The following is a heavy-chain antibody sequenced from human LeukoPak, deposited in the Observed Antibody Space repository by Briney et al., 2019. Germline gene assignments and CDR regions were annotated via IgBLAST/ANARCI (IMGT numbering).Heavy chain of an antibody. CDR1: GFTFSSYA. Sequence: PGGSLRLSCAASGFTFSSYAMSRVRQAPGKGLEWVSAISGSGGSTYYADSVKGRFTISRDNSKNTLYLLMNSLRAEDTAVYYCAKARRGYSYGSYYFDYWGQGTLVTVSS. D-gene: IGHD5-18*01. V-gene: IGHV3-23*01. J-gene: IGHJ4*02. CDR2: ISGSGGST. CDR3: AKARRGYSYGSYYFDY.